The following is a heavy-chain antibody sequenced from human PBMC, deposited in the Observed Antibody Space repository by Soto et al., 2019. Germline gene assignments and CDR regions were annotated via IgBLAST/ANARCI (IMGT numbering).Heavy chain of an antibody. CDR2: ISSSSSYR. V-gene: IGHV3-21*01. CDR1: GFTFSNYS. D-gene: IGHD1-26*01. Sequence: EIQLVESEGGLVKPGGSLRLSCVASGFTFSNYSMNWVRQTPGKGLEWVSSISSSSSYRYYADSVKGRFTISRDNSKNSLYLQMISLRAGDTAVYYCVREELMPVRRGYFYSYMDVWGRGTTVTVSS. CDR3: VREELMPVRRGYFYSYMDV. J-gene: IGHJ6*03.